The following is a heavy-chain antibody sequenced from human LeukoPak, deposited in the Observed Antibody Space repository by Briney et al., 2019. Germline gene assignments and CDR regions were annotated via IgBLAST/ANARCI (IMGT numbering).Heavy chain of an antibody. D-gene: IGHD3-22*01. Sequence: PGESLKISCKGSGYSFTSYWIGWVRQMPGKGLEWMGIIYPGDSDTSYSPSFQGQVTISADKSISTAYLQWSSLKASDTAMYYCARRASPYDSSGYFDYWGQGTLVTVSS. CDR3: ARRASPYDSSGYFDY. J-gene: IGHJ4*02. V-gene: IGHV5-51*01. CDR2: IYPGDSDT. CDR1: GYSFTSYW.